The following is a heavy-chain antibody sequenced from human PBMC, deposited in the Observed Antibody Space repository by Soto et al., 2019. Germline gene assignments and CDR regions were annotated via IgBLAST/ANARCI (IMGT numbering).Heavy chain of an antibody. D-gene: IGHD1-20*01. CDR3: AKDEGNWNDGVGY. CDR1: GFTFSSYG. CDR2: ISYDGSNK. Sequence: QVQLVESGGGVVQPGRSLRLSCAASGFTFSSYGMHWVRQAAGKGLEWVAVISYDGSNKYYADSVKGRFTISRDNSKNTLYLQMNSLRAEDTAVYYCAKDEGNWNDGVGYWGQGTLVTVSS. J-gene: IGHJ4*02. V-gene: IGHV3-30*18.